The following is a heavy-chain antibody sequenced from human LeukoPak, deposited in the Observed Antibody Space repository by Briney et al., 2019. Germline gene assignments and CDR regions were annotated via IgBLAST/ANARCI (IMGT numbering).Heavy chain of an antibody. CDR1: GYTFTGYY. D-gene: IGHD6-13*01. J-gene: IGHJ4*02. Sequence: ATVKVSCKASGYTFTGYYMHWVRQAPGQGLEWMGWINPNSCGTNYAQKFQGRVTMTRDTSISTAYMELSRLRSDDTAVYYCASQDVGAAAGSVDYWGQGTLVTVSS. CDR2: INPNSCGT. CDR3: ASQDVGAAAGSVDY. V-gene: IGHV1-2*02.